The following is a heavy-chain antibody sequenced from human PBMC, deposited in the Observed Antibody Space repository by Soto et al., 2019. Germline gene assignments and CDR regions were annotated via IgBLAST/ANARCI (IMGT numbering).Heavy chain of an antibody. J-gene: IGHJ3*02. CDR3: ARTYDGSGPNSGGYGFDI. CDR1: GGSISSYY. CDR2: IYYSGT. Sequence: PSETLSLTCSVSGGSISSYYWSWIRQPPGKGLEWIAYIYYSGTSYNPSLKSRVSKSLATPKNQFSLKLSFVTAADTAVYYCARTYDGSGPNSGGYGFDIWGQGTMVTVS. D-gene: IGHD3-22*01. V-gene: IGHV4-59*01.